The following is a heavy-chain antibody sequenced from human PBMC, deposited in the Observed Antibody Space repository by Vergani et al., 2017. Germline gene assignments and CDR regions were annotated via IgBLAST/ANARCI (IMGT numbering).Heavy chain of an antibody. CDR2: TRNKARGYST. V-gene: IGHV3-72*01. D-gene: IGHD3-3*01. CDR3: ARTLKFLDMDV. CDR1: GFTFSSYA. Sequence: EVQLLESGGGLVQPGGSLRLSCAASGFTFSSYAMSWVRQAPGEGLEWVARTRNKARGYSTDYAASVRGRFIVSRDASGKSVSLQMTRLRIDDTAVYFCARTLKFLDMDVWGKGTTVTVSS. J-gene: IGHJ6*04.